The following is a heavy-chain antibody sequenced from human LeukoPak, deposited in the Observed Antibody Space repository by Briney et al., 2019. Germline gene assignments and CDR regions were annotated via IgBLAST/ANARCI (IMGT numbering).Heavy chain of an antibody. CDR3: ARGGYYGSGNDFRFDP. Sequence: SETLSPTCTVSGGSISSYYWSWIRQPPGKGLEWIGYIYYSGSTNYNPSLKSRVTISVDTSKNQFSLKLSSVTAVDTAVYYCARGGYYGSGNDFRFDPWGQGTLVTVSS. CDR1: GGSISSYY. CDR2: IYYSGST. D-gene: IGHD3-10*01. V-gene: IGHV4-59*01. J-gene: IGHJ5*02.